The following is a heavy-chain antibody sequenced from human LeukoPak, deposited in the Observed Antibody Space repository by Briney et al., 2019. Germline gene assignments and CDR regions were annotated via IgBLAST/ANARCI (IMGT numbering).Heavy chain of an antibody. V-gene: IGHV7-4-1*02. CDR3: ARGQTYYYDSSGYDY. CDR2: INTNTGNP. D-gene: IGHD3-22*01. J-gene: IGHJ4*02. Sequence: GASMKVSCKTSGYTFTSYAMNWVRQAPGQGLEWMGWINTNTGNPTYAQGFTGRFVFSLDTSVSTAYLQISSLKAEDTAVYYCARGQTYYYDSSGYDYWGQGTLVTVS. CDR1: GYTFTSYA.